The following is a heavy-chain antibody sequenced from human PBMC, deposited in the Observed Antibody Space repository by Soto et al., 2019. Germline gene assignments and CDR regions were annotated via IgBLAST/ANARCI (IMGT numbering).Heavy chain of an antibody. J-gene: IGHJ6*02. CDR2: IKSRSDGGTT. CDR3: TTDCLGSCPNVDV. Sequence: LRLSCAASGFAFTNAWMSWVRQAPGTGLEWVGRIKSRSDGGTTDYAAPVNGRFTISRDDSKNTLYLQMSSLKTEDTAVYYCTTDCLGSCPNVDVWGQGTTVTVSS. CDR1: GFAFTNAW. V-gene: IGHV3-15*01. D-gene: IGHD2-8*01.